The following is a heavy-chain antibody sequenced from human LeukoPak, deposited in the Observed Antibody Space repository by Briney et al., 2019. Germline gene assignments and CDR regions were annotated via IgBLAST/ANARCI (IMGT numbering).Heavy chain of an antibody. D-gene: IGHD6-13*01. Sequence: SETLSLTCTVSGGSISSSSYYWGWIRQPPGKGLEWVGSIYYSGSTYYNPSLKSRVTISVDTSNNQFSLKLSSVTAADTAVYYCARTTGGDSIAAAGMEPFDYWGQGTLVTVSS. V-gene: IGHV4-39*01. CDR3: ARTTGGDSIAAAGMEPFDY. CDR2: IYYSGST. J-gene: IGHJ4*02. CDR1: GGSISSSSYY.